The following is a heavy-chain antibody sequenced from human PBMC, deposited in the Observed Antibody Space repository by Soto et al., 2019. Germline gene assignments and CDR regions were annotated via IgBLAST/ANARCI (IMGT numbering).Heavy chain of an antibody. J-gene: IGHJ3*02. D-gene: IGHD2-21*02. Sequence: SVKVSCKASGGTFSSYAISWVRQAPGQGLEWMGGIIPIFGTANYAQKFQGRATITADESTNTAYLELSSLRSEDTAVYYCARGLLPDAFDIWGQGTMVTVSS. CDR2: IIPIFGTA. CDR3: ARGLLPDAFDI. CDR1: GGTFSSYA. V-gene: IGHV1-69*13.